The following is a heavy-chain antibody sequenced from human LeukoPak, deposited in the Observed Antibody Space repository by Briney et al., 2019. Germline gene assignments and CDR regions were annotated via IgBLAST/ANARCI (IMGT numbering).Heavy chain of an antibody. CDR2: IYYSGST. Sequence: SETLSLTCAVYGGSFSSYYWGWIRQPPGKGLEWIGSIYYSGSTYYNPSLKSRVTISVDTSKNQFSLKLSSVTAADTAVYYCARVGGNSGSYLRYYYYMDVWGKGTTVTVSS. CDR3: ARVGGNSGSYLRYYYYMDV. V-gene: IGHV4-39*07. D-gene: IGHD1-26*01. CDR1: GGSFSSYY. J-gene: IGHJ6*03.